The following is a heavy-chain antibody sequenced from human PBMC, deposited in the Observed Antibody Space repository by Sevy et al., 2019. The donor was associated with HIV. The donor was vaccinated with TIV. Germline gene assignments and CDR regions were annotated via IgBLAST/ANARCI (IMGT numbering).Heavy chain of an antibody. CDR3: VRALAADASF. J-gene: IGHJ4*02. CDR1: GFTFSSYA. D-gene: IGHD6-13*01. Sequence: GGSLRLSCAASGFTFSSYAMSWVRQAPGKGLEWVANINQDGSVKYYADSVKGRFTISRDDTRNLLSLEMNSVRAGDTALYYCVRALAADASFWGQGTLVTVSS. V-gene: IGHV3-7*01. CDR2: INQDGSVK.